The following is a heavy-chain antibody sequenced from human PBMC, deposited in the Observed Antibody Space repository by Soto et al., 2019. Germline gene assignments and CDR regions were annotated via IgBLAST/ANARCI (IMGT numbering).Heavy chain of an antibody. J-gene: IGHJ5*02. CDR1: GGSISGSSYY. Sequence: LSLTCTVSGGSISGSSYYWGWIRQPPGKGLEWIGSIYYSGSTYYNPSLKSRVTISVDTSKNQFSLKLSSVTAADTAVYYCARHCPPYSSSWYTHWFDPWGQGTLVTVSS. D-gene: IGHD6-13*01. CDR3: ARHCPPYSSSWYTHWFDP. V-gene: IGHV4-39*01. CDR2: IYYSGST.